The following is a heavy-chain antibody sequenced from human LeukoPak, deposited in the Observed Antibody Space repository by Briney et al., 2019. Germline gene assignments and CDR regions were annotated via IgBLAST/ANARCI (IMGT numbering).Heavy chain of an antibody. CDR3: AKIGGSGSYLGLDYYYYGMDV. D-gene: IGHD3-10*01. J-gene: IGHJ6*02. Sequence: GRSLRLSCAASGFTFDDYAMHWVRQALGKGLEWVSGISWNSGSIGYADSVKGRFTISRDNAKNSLYLQMNSLRAEDTALYYCAKIGGSGSYLGLDYYYYGMDVWGQGTTVTVSS. CDR2: ISWNSGSI. V-gene: IGHV3-9*01. CDR1: GFTFDDYA.